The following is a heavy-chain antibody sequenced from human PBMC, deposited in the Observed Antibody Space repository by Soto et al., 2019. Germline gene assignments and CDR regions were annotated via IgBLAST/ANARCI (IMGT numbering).Heavy chain of an antibody. CDR3: AGHYGVQWLPPEPVYYFDY. D-gene: IGHD6-19*01. CDR2: ISGSGGST. V-gene: IGHV3-23*01. J-gene: IGHJ4*02. CDR1: GFTFSSYA. Sequence: EVQLLESGGGLVQPGGSLRLSCAASGFTFSSYAMSWVRQAPGKGLEWVSAISGSGGSTYYADSVKGRFTISRDNSKNTLYLQMNSLRAEDTAVYYCAGHYGVQWLPPEPVYYFDYWGQGTLVTVSS.